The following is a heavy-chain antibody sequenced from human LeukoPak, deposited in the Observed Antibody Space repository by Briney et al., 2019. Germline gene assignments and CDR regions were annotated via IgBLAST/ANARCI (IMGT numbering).Heavy chain of an antibody. D-gene: IGHD3-22*01. Sequence: SETLSLTCTVSGGSISGYYWSWIRQPPGKGLEWIGYIYYRGGTNYAPSLKSRVTISVDTSKNQFSLKLSSVTAADTAVYYCARRWYSSGYLDYWGQGTLVTVSS. J-gene: IGHJ4*02. CDR1: GGSISGYY. CDR3: ARRWYSSGYLDY. CDR2: IYYRGGT. V-gene: IGHV4-59*08.